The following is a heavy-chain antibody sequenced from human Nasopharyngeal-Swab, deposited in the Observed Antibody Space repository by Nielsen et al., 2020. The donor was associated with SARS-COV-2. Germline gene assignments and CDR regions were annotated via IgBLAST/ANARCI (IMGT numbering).Heavy chain of an antibody. CDR3: AKDQDDGYYFYYYMDV. D-gene: IGHD2-15*01. CDR1: GFTFSSYG. V-gene: IGHV3-30*18. Sequence: GESLKISCAASGFTFSSYGMHWVRQAPGKGLEWVAVISYDGSNKYYADSVKGRLTISRDNSKNTLYLQMNSLRAEDTAVYYCAKDQDDGYYFYYYMDVWGKGTTVTVSS. J-gene: IGHJ6*03. CDR2: ISYDGSNK.